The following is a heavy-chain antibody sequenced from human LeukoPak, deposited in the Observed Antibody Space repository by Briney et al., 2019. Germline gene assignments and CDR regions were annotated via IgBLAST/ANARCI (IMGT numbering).Heavy chain of an antibody. CDR2: ISYDGSNK. CDR3: ARTLGITTVRGVTY. CDR1: GFTFSSYA. J-gene: IGHJ4*02. Sequence: GGSLRLSCAASGFTFSSYAMHWVRQAPGKGLEWVAVISYDGSNKYYADSVKGRFTISRDNSKNTLYLQMNSLRPDDTAVYYCARTLGITTVRGVTYWGQGTLVTVSS. V-gene: IGHV3-30-3*01. D-gene: IGHD3-10*01.